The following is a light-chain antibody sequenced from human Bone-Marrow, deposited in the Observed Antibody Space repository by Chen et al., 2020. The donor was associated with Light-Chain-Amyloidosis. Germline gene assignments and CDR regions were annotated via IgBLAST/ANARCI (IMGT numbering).Light chain of an antibody. CDR2: DAS. J-gene: IGKJ1*01. Sequence: DIQMTQSPSTLFASVGDRVTITCRASQSISSWVAWYQQKPGKAPKLLIYDASSLESGVPSRFSGSGSGTEFTLTISSLQPDDFATYYCQQYNSYSWTFGQGTKVEIK. CDR3: QQYNSYSWT. CDR1: QSISSW. V-gene: IGKV1-5*01.